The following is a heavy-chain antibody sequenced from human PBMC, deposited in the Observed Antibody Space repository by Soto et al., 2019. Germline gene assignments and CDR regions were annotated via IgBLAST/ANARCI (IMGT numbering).Heavy chain of an antibody. D-gene: IGHD1-26*01. J-gene: IGHJ3*02. V-gene: IGHV3-74*01. CDR2: INSDGSST. CDR1: GFTFSSYW. Sequence: GGSLRLSCAASGFTFSSYWMHWVRQAPGKGLVWVSRINSDGSSTSYADSVKGRFTISRDNAKNTLYLQMNSLRAEDTAVYYCARRGELGGAFDIWGQGTMVTVSS. CDR3: ARRGELGGAFDI.